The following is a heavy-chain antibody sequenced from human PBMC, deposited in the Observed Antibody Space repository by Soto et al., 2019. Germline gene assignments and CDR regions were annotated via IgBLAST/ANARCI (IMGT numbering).Heavy chain of an antibody. CDR2: IDPSDSYT. J-gene: IGHJ5*02. CDR1: GYSFTSYW. CDR3: ARRGYDILTGPTGDWFDP. V-gene: IGHV5-10-1*01. D-gene: IGHD3-9*01. Sequence: GESLKISCKGSGYSFTSYWISWVRQVPGKGLEWMGRIDPSDSYTNYSPSFQGHVTISADKSISTAYLQWSSLKASDTATYYCARRGYDILTGPTGDWFDPWGQGTLVTVSS.